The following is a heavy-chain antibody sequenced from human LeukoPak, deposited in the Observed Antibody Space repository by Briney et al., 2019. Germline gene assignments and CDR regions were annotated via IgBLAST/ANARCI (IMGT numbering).Heavy chain of an antibody. J-gene: IGHJ6*02. CDR3: AAAGDYYYYYGMDV. D-gene: IGHD6-13*01. V-gene: IGHV3-21*01. CDR1: GFTFSSYS. CDR2: ISSSSSYI. Sequence: GGSLRLSCAASGFTFSSYSMNWVRQAPGKGLEWVSSISSSSSYIHYADSVKGRFTISRDNAKNSLYLQMNSLRAEDTAVYYCAAAGDYYYYYGMDVWGQGTTVTVSS.